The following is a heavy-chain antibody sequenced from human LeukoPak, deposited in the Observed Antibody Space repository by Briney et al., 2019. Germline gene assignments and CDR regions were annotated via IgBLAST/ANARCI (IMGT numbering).Heavy chain of an antibody. V-gene: IGHV4-4*07. CDR2: IYTSGST. CDR3: ARKIAVAGTGDYFDY. D-gene: IGHD6-19*01. CDR1: GGSISSHY. J-gene: IGHJ4*02. Sequence: SETLSLTCTVSGGSISSHYWSWIRQPAGKGLEWIGRIYTSGSTNYNPSLKSRVTMSVDTSKNQFSLKLSSVTAADTAVYYCARKIAVAGTGDYFDYWGQGTLVTVSS.